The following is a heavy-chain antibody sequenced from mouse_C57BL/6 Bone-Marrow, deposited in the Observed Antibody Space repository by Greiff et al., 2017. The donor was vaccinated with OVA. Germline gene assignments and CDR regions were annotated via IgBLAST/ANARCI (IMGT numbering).Heavy chain of an antibody. Sequence: EVKLVESGGGLVQPGGSLKLSCAASGFTFSDYYMYWVRQTPEKRLEWVAYISNGGGSTYYPDTVKGRFTISRDNAKNTLYLQMSRLKSEDTAMYYCARRGSSYGYWYLDVWGTGTTVTVSS. CDR2: ISNGGGST. J-gene: IGHJ1*03. CDR1: GFTFSDYY. V-gene: IGHV5-12*01. D-gene: IGHD1-1*01. CDR3: ARRGSSYGYWYLDV.